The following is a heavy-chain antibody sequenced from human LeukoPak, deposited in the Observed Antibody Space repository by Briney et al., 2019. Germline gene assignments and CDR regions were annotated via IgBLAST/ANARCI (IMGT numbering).Heavy chain of an antibody. J-gene: IGHJ5*02. CDR2: INPNSGGT. D-gene: IGHD3-22*01. Sequence: ASVKVSCKASGYTFTTYGITWVRQAPGKGLEWMGWINPNSGGTNYAQKFQGRVTMTRDTSISTAYMELSRLRSDDTAVYYCARDLSDYYDSSGYYQNWFDPWGQGTLVTVSS. V-gene: IGHV1-2*02. CDR3: ARDLSDYYDSSGYYQNWFDP. CDR1: GYTFTTYG.